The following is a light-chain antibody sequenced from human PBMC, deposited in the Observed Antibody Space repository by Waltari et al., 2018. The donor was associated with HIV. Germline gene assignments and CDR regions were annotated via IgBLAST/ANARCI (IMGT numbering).Light chain of an antibody. Sequence: EIVMMQLPATLSVSPGERATLSCRASQSVYSNLAWYQQKPGQAPRLLIYETSTRATGIPARFSGSGSGTEFTLTISSMQSEDFAIYYCQQYNKWPPLSFGGGTKVEIK. CDR3: QQYNKWPPLS. V-gene: IGKV3-15*01. J-gene: IGKJ4*01. CDR2: ETS. CDR1: QSVYSN.